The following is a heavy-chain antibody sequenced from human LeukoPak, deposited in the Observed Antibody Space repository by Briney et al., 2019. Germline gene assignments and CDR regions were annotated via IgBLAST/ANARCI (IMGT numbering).Heavy chain of an antibody. V-gene: IGHV5-51*01. CDR2: IYPGDSDT. CDR1: GYRFTNYW. J-gene: IGHJ4*02. CDR3: AAGWYGGPYDY. Sequence: GESLQISCQGSGYRFTNYWIGWVRQMPGKGPEWMAIIYPGDSDTRYSPSFQGRVTISADKSISTAYLQWSSLKASDTAMYYCAAGWYGGPYDYWGQGILVTVSS. D-gene: IGHD6-19*01.